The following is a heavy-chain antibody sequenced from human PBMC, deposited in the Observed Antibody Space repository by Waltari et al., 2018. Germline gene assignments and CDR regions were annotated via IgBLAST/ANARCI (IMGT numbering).Heavy chain of an antibody. V-gene: IGHV1-2*06. D-gene: IGHD2-15*01. CDR1: GYTFTGYY. Sequence: QVQLVQSGAEVKKPGASVKVSCKASGYTFTGYYIYWVRQAPGQGPEWMGRINPNSGGTNYAQKFLGRITLTRDTSNSTAYMELSSLTSDDTAMYYCARVNGGGYFFGGTYYDESNWFDPWGQGTLVTVSS. J-gene: IGHJ5*02. CDR2: INPNSGGT. CDR3: ARVNGGGYFFGGTYYDESNWFDP.